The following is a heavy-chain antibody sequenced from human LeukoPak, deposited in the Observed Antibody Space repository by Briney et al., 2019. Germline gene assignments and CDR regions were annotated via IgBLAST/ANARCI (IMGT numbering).Heavy chain of an antibody. J-gene: IGHJ6*02. V-gene: IGHV3-74*01. CDR2: INSDGSTT. Sequence: GGSLRLSCAASGFTFSSYWMHWVRQAPGEGLVWVSRINSDGSTTNYADSVKGRFTISRDNAKNTLYLQMNSLRAEDTAVYYCAREINYGMDVWGQGTTVTVSS. D-gene: IGHD5-24*01. CDR1: GFTFSSYW. CDR3: AREINYGMDV.